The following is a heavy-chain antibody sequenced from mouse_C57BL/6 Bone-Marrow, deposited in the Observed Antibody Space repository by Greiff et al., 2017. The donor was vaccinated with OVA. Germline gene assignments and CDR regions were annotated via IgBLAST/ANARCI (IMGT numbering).Heavy chain of an antibody. D-gene: IGHD1-1*01. CDR3: ARHYYGSSYY. J-gene: IGHJ2*01. CDR1: RFTFSSYG. V-gene: IGHV5-6*02. CDR2: ISSGGSYT. Sequence: DVMLVESGGDLVKPGGSLKLSCAASRFTFSSYGMSWVRQTPDKRLEWVATISSGGSYTYYPDSVKGRFTISRDNAKNTLYLQMSSLKSEDTAMYYCARHYYGSSYYWGQGTTLTVSS.